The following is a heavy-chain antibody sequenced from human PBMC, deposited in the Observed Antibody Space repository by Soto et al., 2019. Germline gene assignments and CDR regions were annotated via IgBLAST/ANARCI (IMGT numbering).Heavy chain of an antibody. D-gene: IGHD3-10*01. CDR3: ATGPNYYGSGSYYNGYFDY. CDR2: FDPEDGET. CDR1: GYTLTELS. J-gene: IGHJ4*02. V-gene: IGHV1-24*01. Sequence: ASVKVSCKVSGYTLTELSMHWVRQAPGKGLEWMGGFDPEDGETIYAQKFQGRVTMTEDTSTDTAYMELSSLRPEDTAVYYCATGPNYYGSGSYYNGYFDYWGQGTLVTVSS.